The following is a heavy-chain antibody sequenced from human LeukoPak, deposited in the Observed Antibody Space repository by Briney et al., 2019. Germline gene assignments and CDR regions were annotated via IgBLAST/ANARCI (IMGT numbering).Heavy chain of an antibody. J-gene: IGHJ4*02. V-gene: IGHV3-30*02. CDR1: GLTFTNHG. Sequence: GGSLRLSCVTSGLTFTNHGFHWLRQSAGRGLEWVAFVRNDGFDTYHSNSVKGRFSISRDDSKNTVYLQMSSLRAEDTALYYCARDRGKDYFGDWGQGTQVTVSS. CDR3: ARDRGKDYFGD. D-gene: IGHD4-23*01. CDR2: VRNDGFDT.